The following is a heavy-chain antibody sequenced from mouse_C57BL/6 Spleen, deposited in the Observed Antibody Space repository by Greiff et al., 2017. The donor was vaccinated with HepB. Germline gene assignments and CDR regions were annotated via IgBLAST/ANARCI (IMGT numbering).Heavy chain of an antibody. CDR2: IWSGGST. CDR1: GFSLTSYG. V-gene: IGHV2-2*01. D-gene: IGHD2-1*01. J-gene: IGHJ4*01. CDR3: ARMGGNYGGAMDY. Sequence: QVHVKQSGPGLVQPSQSLSITCTVSGFSLTSYGVHWVRQSPGKGLEWLGVIWSGGSTDYNAAFISRLSISKDNSKSQVFFKMNSLQADDTAIYYCARMGGNYGGAMDYWGQGTSVTVSS.